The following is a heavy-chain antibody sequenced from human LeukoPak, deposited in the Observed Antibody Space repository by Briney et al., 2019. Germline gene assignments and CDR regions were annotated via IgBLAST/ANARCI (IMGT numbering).Heavy chain of an antibody. Sequence: GGSLRLSCAASGFTFSSYGMHWVRQAPGKGLEWMGGFDPEDGETIYAQKFQGRVTMTEDTSTDTAYMELSSLRSEDTAVYYCATDRAGSGSGWGQGTLVTVSS. J-gene: IGHJ4*02. CDR2: FDPEDGET. CDR3: ATDRAGSGSG. D-gene: IGHD3-10*01. CDR1: GFTFSSYG. V-gene: IGHV1-24*01.